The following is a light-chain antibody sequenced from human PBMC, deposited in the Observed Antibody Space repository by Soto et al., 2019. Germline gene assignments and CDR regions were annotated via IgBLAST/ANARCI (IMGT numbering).Light chain of an antibody. V-gene: IGKV3-15*01. CDR2: DAS. J-gene: IGKJ1*01. Sequence: EIVMTQSPATLSVSPGERATLSCRASESTSGYLAWYQQKPGQAPRLLIYDASNRATGIPARFSGSGSGTEFTLTISSLQSEDFAVYYCQQYNNWPETFGQGTKVDIK. CDR1: ESTSGY. CDR3: QQYNNWPET.